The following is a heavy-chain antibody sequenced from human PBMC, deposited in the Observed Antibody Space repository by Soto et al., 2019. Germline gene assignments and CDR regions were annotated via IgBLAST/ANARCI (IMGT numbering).Heavy chain of an antibody. V-gene: IGHV3-30*18. Sequence: PGGSLRLSCAASGFTFSSYGMHWVRQAPGKGLERVAVISYDGSNKYYADSVKGRFTISRDNTKNTLYLQMNSLRAEDTAVYYCEQGEICDYDLAYFAHCGEVSQV. D-gene: IGHD5-12*01. J-gene: IGHJ4*01. CDR1: GFTFSSYG. CDR3: EQGEICDYDLAYFAH. CDR2: ISYDGSNK.